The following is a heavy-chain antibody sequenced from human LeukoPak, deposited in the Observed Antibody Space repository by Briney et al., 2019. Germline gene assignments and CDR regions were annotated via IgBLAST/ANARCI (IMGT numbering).Heavy chain of an antibody. D-gene: IGHD3-16*01. CDR1: GGSISSYY. V-gene: IGHV4-4*09. CDR2: IYTSGST. CDR3: ARQSWGDYFDY. J-gene: IGHJ4*02. Sequence: SETLSLTCTVSGGSISSYYWSWIRQPPGKGLEWIGYIYTSGSTNYNPSLKSRVTISVDTSKNQFSLKLSSVTAADTAVYYCARQSWGDYFDYWGQGTLVTVSS.